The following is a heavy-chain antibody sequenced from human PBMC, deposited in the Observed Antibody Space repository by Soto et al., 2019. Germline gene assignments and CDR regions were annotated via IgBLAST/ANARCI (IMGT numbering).Heavy chain of an antibody. V-gene: IGHV2-5*02. J-gene: IGHJ5*02. CDR2: IYWDDDK. D-gene: IGHD2-15*01. CDR1: GFSLSTSGVG. Sequence: QITLKESGPTLVKPTQTLTLTCTFSGFSLSTSGVGVGWIRQPPGKALEWLALIYWDDDKRYSPSLKSRLTITKDTSKNQVVLTMTNMDPVDTATYYCAHCPGQLLPFNWFDPWGQGTLVTVSS. CDR3: AHCPGQLLPFNWFDP.